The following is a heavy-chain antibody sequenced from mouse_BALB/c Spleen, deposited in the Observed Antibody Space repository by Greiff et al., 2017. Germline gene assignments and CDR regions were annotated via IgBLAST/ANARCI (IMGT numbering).Heavy chain of an antibody. CDR3: ARDRRYDWYFDV. V-gene: IGHV5-6-3*01. CDR2: INSNGGST. J-gene: IGHJ1*01. D-gene: IGHD2-14*01. Sequence: EVQLVESGGGLVQPGGSLKLSCAASGFTFSSYGMSWVRQTPDKRLELVATINSNGGSTYYPDSVKGRFTISRDNAKNTLYLQMSSLKSEDTAMYDCARDRRYDWYFDVWGAGTTVTVSS. CDR1: GFTFSSYG.